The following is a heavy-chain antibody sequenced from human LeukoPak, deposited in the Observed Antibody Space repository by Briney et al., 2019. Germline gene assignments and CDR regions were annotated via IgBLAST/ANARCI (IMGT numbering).Heavy chain of an antibody. CDR3: AKQGRVDAFDI. Sequence: GGSLSLSCAASGFTVSSNYMSWVRQAPGKGLEWVSVIYSGGSTYYADSVKGRFTISRDNSKNTLYPQMNSLRAEDTAVYYCAKQGRVDAFDIWGQGTMVTVSS. CDR1: GFTVSSNY. J-gene: IGHJ3*02. CDR2: IYSGGST. V-gene: IGHV3-53*01.